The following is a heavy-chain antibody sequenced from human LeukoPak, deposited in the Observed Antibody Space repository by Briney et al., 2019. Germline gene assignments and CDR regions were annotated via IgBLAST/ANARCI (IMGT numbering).Heavy chain of an antibody. D-gene: IGHD2-15*01. V-gene: IGHV1-18*01. J-gene: IGHJ4*02. CDR2: ISAYNGNT. CDR3: ARAGVAANVPRHDY. CDR1: GNTFSNYA. Sequence: ASVKVSCKASGNTFSNYAISWVRQAPGQGLEWMGWISAYNGNTNYAQKLQGRVTMTTDTSTSTAYMELRSLRSDDTAVYYCARAGVAANVPRHDYWGQGTLVTVSS.